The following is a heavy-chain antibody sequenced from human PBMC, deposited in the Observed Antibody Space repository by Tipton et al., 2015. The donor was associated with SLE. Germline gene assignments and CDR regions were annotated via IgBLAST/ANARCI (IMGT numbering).Heavy chain of an antibody. Sequence: LRLSCAVSDDSISSGAFYWSWIRQPPGKGLEWMGYIYHTGSTYNNPSLKSRVTISVDRSKNQFSLKLSSVTAADTAVYYCARDLDGGNSGPFFDFWGQGTLVTVSS. V-gene: IGHV4-30-2*01. CDR2: IYHTGST. CDR3: ARDLDGGNSGPFFDF. CDR1: DDSISSGAFY. J-gene: IGHJ4*02. D-gene: IGHD4-23*01.